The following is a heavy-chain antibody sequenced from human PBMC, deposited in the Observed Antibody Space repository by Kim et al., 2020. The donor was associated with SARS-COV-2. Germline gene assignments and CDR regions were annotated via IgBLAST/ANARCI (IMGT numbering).Heavy chain of an antibody. V-gene: IGHV5-51*01. CDR2: IYPGDSDT. CDR3: ARLENQLGFDS. J-gene: IGHJ4*02. CDR1: AYRFSDYW. Sequence: GESLKISCKGSAYRFSDYWIGWVRQMPGKGLEWMGIIYPGDSDTRYSPSFQGQVTISADKSLNTAYLQWTSLKASDSAMFYCARLENQLGFDSWGQGTLVTVSS. D-gene: IGHD2-2*01.